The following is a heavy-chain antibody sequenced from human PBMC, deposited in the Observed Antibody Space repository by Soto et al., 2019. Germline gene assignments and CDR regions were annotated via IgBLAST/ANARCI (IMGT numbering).Heavy chain of an antibody. Sequence: GGSLRLSCTASGFTFGDYVMSWFRQAPGKGLEWVGFIRSKAYGGTTEYAASVKGRFTISRDDSKSIAYLQMNSLKTEDTAVYYCTRDRRLITMVRGVIITYNWFDPWGQGTLVTVSS. D-gene: IGHD3-10*01. CDR3: TRDRRLITMVRGVIITYNWFDP. J-gene: IGHJ5*02. CDR2: IRSKAYGGTT. CDR1: GFTFGDYV. V-gene: IGHV3-49*03.